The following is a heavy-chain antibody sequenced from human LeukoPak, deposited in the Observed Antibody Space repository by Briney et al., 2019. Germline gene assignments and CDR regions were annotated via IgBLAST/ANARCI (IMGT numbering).Heavy chain of an antibody. CDR3: ARTQNYYDSRGYYYVAAFDI. CDR2: ISHSGST. Sequence: SETLSLTCTVSGGSISSYYWSWIRQPPGKGLEWIGYISHSGSTYYNPSLKSRVTISIDTSKNQFSLRLNSVTAADTAVYYCARTQNYYDSRGYYYVAAFDIWGQGTMVTVSS. CDR1: GGSISSYY. D-gene: IGHD3-22*01. J-gene: IGHJ3*02. V-gene: IGHV4-59*12.